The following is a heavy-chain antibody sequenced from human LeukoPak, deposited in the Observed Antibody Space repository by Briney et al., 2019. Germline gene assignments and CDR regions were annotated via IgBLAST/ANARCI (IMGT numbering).Heavy chain of an antibody. J-gene: IGHJ6*03. CDR1: GGSFSGHY. CDR3: ARAATGKNILTGSQSFRHYYYYMDV. CDR2: INHSGST. V-gene: IGHV4-34*01. D-gene: IGHD3-9*01. Sequence: SETLSLTCAVYGGSFSGHYWSRIRQPPGKGLEWIGEINHSGSTNYNPSLKSRVTISVDTSKNQFSLKLSSVTAADTAVYYCARAATGKNILTGSQSFRHYYYYMDVWGKGTTVTVSS.